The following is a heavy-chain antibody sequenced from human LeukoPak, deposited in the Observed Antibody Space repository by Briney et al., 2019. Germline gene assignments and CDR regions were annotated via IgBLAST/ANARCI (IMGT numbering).Heavy chain of an antibody. CDR1: GYSFTSYW. J-gene: IGHJ4*02. D-gene: IGHD6-13*01. Sequence: GESLKISCKGSGYSFTSYWIGWVRQMPGKGLEWMGIIYPGDSDTRYSPSFQGQVTISADKSISTAYLQWSSLKASDTVMYYCARLSGIAAAGTREYYFDYWGQGTLVTVSS. V-gene: IGHV5-51*01. CDR3: ARLSGIAAAGTREYYFDY. CDR2: IYPGDSDT.